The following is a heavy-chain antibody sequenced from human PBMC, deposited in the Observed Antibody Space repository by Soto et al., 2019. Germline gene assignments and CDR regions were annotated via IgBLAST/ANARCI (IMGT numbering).Heavy chain of an antibody. CDR2: ISYDGSNK. CDR3: AKASYYYDSSGYYYGHPFDP. Sequence: GGSLRLSCAASGFTFSSYGMHWVRQAPGKGLEWVAVISYDGSNKYYADSVKGRFTISRDNSKNTLYLQMNSLRAEDTAVYYCAKASYYYDSSGYYYGHPFDPWGQGTLVTVSS. D-gene: IGHD3-22*01. J-gene: IGHJ5*02. V-gene: IGHV3-30*18. CDR1: GFTFSSYG.